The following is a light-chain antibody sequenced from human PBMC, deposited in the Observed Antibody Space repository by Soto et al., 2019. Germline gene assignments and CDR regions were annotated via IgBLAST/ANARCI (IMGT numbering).Light chain of an antibody. J-gene: IGKJ1*01. CDR2: DAS. V-gene: IGKV3-15*01. CDR1: QSISSY. Sequence: EILVTQAPATLSGSPGQSAPLSGRASQSISSYLAWHQQKPGQAPSLLMYDASTRATGIPARFSGSGSGTEFTLTISSLQPEDFAVYYCQQYNNWPITFGQGTKVEIK. CDR3: QQYNNWPIT.